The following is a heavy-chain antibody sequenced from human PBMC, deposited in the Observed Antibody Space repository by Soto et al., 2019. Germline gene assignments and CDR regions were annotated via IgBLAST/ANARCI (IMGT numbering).Heavy chain of an antibody. CDR3: ARSGGGWQQLDN. CDR2: VNLKSGGT. D-gene: IGHD3-16*01. J-gene: IGHJ4*02. V-gene: IGHV1-2*02. Sequence: QLHLVQSGPEVREPGPSVKVSSKTFGYTFTAYYIHWVRQAPGQGLERMGWVNLKSGGTEFSRKFRGRVSMTSDTSRSTAYMEVGRLTSDDTAVYYCARSGGGWQQLDNWGQGNLVTVSS. CDR1: GYTFTAYY.